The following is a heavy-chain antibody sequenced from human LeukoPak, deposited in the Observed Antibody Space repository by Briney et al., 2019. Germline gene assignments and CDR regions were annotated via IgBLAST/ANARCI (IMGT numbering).Heavy chain of an antibody. CDR3: ARGTSYRWQQLASFDS. V-gene: IGHV4-61*02. CDR1: GGSISSSSYY. D-gene: IGHD6-13*01. CDR2: IYASGST. J-gene: IGHJ4*02. Sequence: SETLSLTCTVSGGSISSSSYYWGWIRQSAGEGLEWIGRIYASGSTNYKPSLNSRVTISLDTSKNQFSLKLTSVTAADTAVYYCARGTSYRWQQLASFDSWGQGTLVTVSS.